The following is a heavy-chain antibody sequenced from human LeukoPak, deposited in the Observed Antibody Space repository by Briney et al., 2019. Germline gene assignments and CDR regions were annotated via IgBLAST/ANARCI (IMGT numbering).Heavy chain of an antibody. CDR2: INPNSGGT. D-gene: IGHD2-15*01. J-gene: IGHJ3*02. Sequence: ASVKVSCKASGYTFTGYYMHWVRQAPGQGLEWMGWINPNSGGTNYAQKFQGRVTMTRDTSISTAYMELSRLRSDDTAVYYCARSQDCSGGSCYSGYAFDIWGQGTMVTVSS. CDR3: ARSQDCSGGSCYSGYAFDI. CDR1: GYTFTGYY. V-gene: IGHV1-2*02.